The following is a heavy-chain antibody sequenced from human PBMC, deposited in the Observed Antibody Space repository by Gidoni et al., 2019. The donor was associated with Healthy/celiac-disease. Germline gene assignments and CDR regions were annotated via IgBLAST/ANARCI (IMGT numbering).Heavy chain of an antibody. CDR1: GFTFSSYS. CDR2: ISSSSSYI. V-gene: IGHV3-21*01. Sequence: EVQLVESGGGLVKPGGSLRLSCAASGFTFSSYSMNWVRQAPGKGLEWVSSISSSSSYIYYADSVKGRFTISRDNAKNSLYLQMNSLRAEDTAVYYCARDYSSGWYGDAFDIWGQGTMVTVSS. D-gene: IGHD6-19*01. CDR3: ARDYSSGWYGDAFDI. J-gene: IGHJ3*02.